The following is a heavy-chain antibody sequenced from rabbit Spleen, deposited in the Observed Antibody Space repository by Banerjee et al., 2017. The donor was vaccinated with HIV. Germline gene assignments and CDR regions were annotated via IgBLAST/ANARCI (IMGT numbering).Heavy chain of an antibody. CDR3: ARDTSSSFSSYGMDL. V-gene: IGHV1S45*01. Sequence: QEQLEESGGGLVKPEGSLTLTCKASGFSSSSVYWVYWVRQPPGKGPEWIACIGAGVSYTTYYATWAKGRFTISSHNAQNTLYLQLTSLTAADTATYFCARDTSSSFSSYGMDLWGQGTLVTVS. D-gene: IGHD1-1*01. CDR1: GFSSSSVYW. J-gene: IGHJ6*01. CDR2: IGAGVSYTT.